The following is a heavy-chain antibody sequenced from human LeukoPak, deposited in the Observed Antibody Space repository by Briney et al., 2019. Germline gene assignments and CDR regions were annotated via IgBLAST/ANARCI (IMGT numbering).Heavy chain of an antibody. CDR2: ISGTGSGT. D-gene: IGHD1-1*01. V-gene: IGHV3-23*01. J-gene: IGHJ6*02. Sequence: GGSLRLSCAASGFTFSDYAMNWVRQAPGKGLEWVSGISGTGSGTYYADSVKGRFTISRDNSKNTVSLQMNSLRAEDTAVYYCASGRYVHDYYYGMDVWGQGTTVTVSS. CDR1: GFTFSDYA. CDR3: ASGRYVHDYYYGMDV.